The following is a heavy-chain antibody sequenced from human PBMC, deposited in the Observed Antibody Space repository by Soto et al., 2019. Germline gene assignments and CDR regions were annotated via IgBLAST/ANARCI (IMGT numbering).Heavy chain of an antibody. V-gene: IGHV3-53*01. CDR2: IYSGGST. D-gene: IGHD2-2*01. CDR1: GFTVSSNY. J-gene: IGHJ6*02. CDR3: ARDLRYCSSTSCLYGMDV. Sequence: GGSLRLSCAASGFTVSSNYMSWVRQAPGKGLEWVSVIYSGGSTYYADSVKGRFTISRDNSKNTLYLQMNSLRAEDTAVYYCARDLRYCSSTSCLYGMDVWGQGTTVTVSS.